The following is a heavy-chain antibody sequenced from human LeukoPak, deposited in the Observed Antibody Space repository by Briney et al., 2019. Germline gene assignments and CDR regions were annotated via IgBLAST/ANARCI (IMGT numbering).Heavy chain of an antibody. CDR3: ARDSRLIDY. J-gene: IGHJ4*02. CDR1: GFTFSSYG. D-gene: IGHD6-13*01. Sequence: GGSLRLSCAASGFTFSSYGMSWVRQAPGKGLEWVSAISGSGGSTYYADSVKGRFTISRDNAKNSLYLQMNSLRAEDTAVYYCARDSRLIDYWGQGTLVTVSS. CDR2: ISGSGGST. V-gene: IGHV3-23*01.